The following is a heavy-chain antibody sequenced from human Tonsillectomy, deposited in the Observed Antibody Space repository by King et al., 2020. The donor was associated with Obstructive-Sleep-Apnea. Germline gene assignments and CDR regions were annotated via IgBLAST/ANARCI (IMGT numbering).Heavy chain of an antibody. V-gene: IGHV4-31*03. CDR3: AGVCEDWSETEKFFFDS. D-gene: IGHD3/OR15-3a*01. CDR2: IYYIGST. J-gene: IGHJ4*02. CDR1: GGSFTSAAYY. Sequence: QLQESGPGLVKPSQTLSLTCTVSGGSFTSAAYYWSWIRQHPGKGLEWIGYIYYIGSTYYNPSLRSRVTLSMDTSQNQFSLGLISVTAADTAVYYCAGVCEDWSETEKFFFDSWGQGTPVTVSS.